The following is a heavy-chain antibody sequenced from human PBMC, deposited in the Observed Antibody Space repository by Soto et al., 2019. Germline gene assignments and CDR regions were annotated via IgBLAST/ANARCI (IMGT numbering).Heavy chain of an antibody. CDR2: ISVYNGNT. CDR3: ARSGCSGGSCYSYYFDY. D-gene: IGHD2-15*01. CDR1: GYTFTSYG. V-gene: IGHV1-18*01. Sequence: QVQLVQSGAEVKKPGASVKVSCKASGYTFTSYGISWVRQAPGQGLEWMGWISVYNGNTNYTQKLQGRVTMTTATSRSTAYMELRSLRSDDTAVYYCARSGCSGGSCYSYYFDYWGQGTLVTVSS. J-gene: IGHJ4*02.